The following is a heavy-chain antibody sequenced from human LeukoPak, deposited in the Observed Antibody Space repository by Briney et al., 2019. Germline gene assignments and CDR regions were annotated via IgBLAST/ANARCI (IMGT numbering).Heavy chain of an antibody. Sequence: GGSLRLSCAASGFTFSSYSMNWVRQVPGKGLEWVSSVSSSSTYIYYADSVKGRFTISRDNAKNSLYLQMNSLRAEDTAVYYCARGGSPYYDFWSGYYRTWFDPWGQGTLVTVSS. CDR1: GFTFSSYS. CDR3: ARGGSPYYDFWSGYYRTWFDP. V-gene: IGHV3-21*01. CDR2: VSSSSTYI. D-gene: IGHD3-3*01. J-gene: IGHJ5*02.